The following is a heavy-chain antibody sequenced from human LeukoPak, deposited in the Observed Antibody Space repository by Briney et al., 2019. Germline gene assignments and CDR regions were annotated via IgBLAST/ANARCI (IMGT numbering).Heavy chain of an antibody. Sequence: PGGSLRLSCAASGFTFSSYSMNWVRQAPGKGLEWVSSISSSSYIYYADSVKGRFTISRDNAKNSLYLQMNSLRAEDTAVYYCARGPRYGDYYHGFDYWGQGTLVTVSS. CDR2: ISSSSYI. J-gene: IGHJ4*02. D-gene: IGHD4-17*01. V-gene: IGHV3-21*01. CDR1: GFTFSSYS. CDR3: ARGPRYGDYYHGFDY.